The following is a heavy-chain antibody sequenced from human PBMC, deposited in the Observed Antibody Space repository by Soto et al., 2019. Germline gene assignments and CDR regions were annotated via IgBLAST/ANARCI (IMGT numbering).Heavy chain of an antibody. Sequence: EMQLLESGGGLVQPGGSLRLFCAASGFTFTNYAMPWVIQAPGKGLEWVSTITPTVATFYGDTMKGRLTISRDHSRSTVFLQMNSLRAEDTAMYYCSRTDKFTSQSSGWANRLDYWGQGTLVTVSS. CDR3: SRTDKFTSQSSGWANRLDY. D-gene: IGHD6-19*01. CDR1: GFTFTNYA. V-gene: IGHV3-23*01. CDR2: ITPTVAT. J-gene: IGHJ4*02.